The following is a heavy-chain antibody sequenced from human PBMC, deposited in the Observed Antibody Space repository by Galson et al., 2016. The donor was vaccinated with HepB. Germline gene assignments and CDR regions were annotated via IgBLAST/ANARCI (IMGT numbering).Heavy chain of an antibody. CDR2: ITRSSATT. D-gene: IGHD3-10*01. J-gene: IGHJ6*02. CDR1: GFSFFNYN. CDR3: ATEIRIFMVRGTNEQNGTDV. V-gene: IGHV3-48*02. Sequence: SLRLSCAASGFSFFNYNMNWVRQAPGQGLEWLAHITRSSATTYYADSVKGRVTISRDDAKNSLYLEMNSLRNEDTAVYYCATEIRIFMVRGTNEQNGTDVWGQGTTVTVSS.